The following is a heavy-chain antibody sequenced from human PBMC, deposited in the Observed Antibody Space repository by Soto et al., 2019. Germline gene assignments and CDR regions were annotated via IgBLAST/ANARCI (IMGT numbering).Heavy chain of an antibody. Sequence: ASVKVSRKASGYTFTSYPIHRVRQAPGQRLEWMGWINAGNGNTKYSQKFQGRVTITRDTSASTAYMELSSLRSEDTAVYYCARSPGYSYGDYLSQGTLVTVSS. V-gene: IGHV1-3*01. J-gene: IGHJ4*02. CDR1: GYTFTSYP. D-gene: IGHD5-18*01. CDR3: ARSPGYSYGDY. CDR2: INAGNGNT.